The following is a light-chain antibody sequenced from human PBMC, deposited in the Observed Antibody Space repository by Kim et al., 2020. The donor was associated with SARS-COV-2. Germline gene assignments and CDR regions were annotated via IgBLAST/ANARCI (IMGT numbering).Light chain of an antibody. CDR2: EVS. V-gene: IGLV2-8*01. Sequence: GRSVTISGTGTSRDVGGYNYVSGCQQHPGKTPKLMIYEVSKRPSGVPDRFSGSKSGNTASLTVSGRQAEDEADYYCSSYAGSNNLVFGGGTQLTVL. CDR3: SSYAGSNNLV. CDR1: SRDVGGYNY. J-gene: IGLJ2*01.